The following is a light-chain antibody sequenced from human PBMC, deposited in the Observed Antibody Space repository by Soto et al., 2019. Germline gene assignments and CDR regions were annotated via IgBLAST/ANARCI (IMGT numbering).Light chain of an antibody. V-gene: IGKV3-15*01. J-gene: IGKJ1*01. CDR1: QSISSS. CDR3: QQYYNWPPGT. CDR2: HAS. Sequence: EIVLTQSPATLSVSPGERATLSCRASQSISSSLAWYQQQPGQAPRLLIYHASTRAAGIPARFNGSGSGTEFTLTISSLQSEDFAVYYCQQYYNWPPGTFGQGTKVEIK.